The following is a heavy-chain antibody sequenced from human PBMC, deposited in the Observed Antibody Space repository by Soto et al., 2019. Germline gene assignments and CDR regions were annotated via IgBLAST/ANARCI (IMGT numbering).Heavy chain of an antibody. CDR2: INAGNGNT. Sequence: ASVKVSCKASGGTFSSYAISWVRQAPGQGLEWMGGINAGNGNTKYSQKFKGRVTITRDTSASTAYMELSSLRSEDTAVYYCARDSHTGAFDYWGQGTLVTVSS. J-gene: IGHJ4*02. D-gene: IGHD2-2*02. V-gene: IGHV1-3*01. CDR3: ARDSHTGAFDY. CDR1: GGTFSSYA.